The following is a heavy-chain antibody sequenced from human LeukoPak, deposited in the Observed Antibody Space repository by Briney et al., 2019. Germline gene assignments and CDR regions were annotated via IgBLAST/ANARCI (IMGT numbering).Heavy chain of an antibody. Sequence: SETLSLTCTVSGGSISSYYWSWIRQPPGKGLEWIGYTYYSGSTNYNPSLKSRVTISVDTSKNQFSLKLSSVTAADTAVYYCARGPVDFWSGYYLTPFDYWGQGTLVTVSS. V-gene: IGHV4-59*12. CDR2: TYYSGST. CDR1: GGSISSYY. J-gene: IGHJ4*02. D-gene: IGHD3-3*01. CDR3: ARGPVDFWSGYYLTPFDY.